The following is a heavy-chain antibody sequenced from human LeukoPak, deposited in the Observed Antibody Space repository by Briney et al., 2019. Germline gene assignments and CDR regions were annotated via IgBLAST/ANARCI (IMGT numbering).Heavy chain of an antibody. CDR1: GFTFKNYG. Sequence: QTGGSLRLSCAASGFTFKNYGMHWVRQAPGKGLEWVANMNQGGSEKYYVDSVKGRFTISRDNGKKSLYLQMNSLRAEDTAVYYCARGQVTAVTGLASFDIWGQGTMVTVSS. CDR3: ARGQVTAVTGLASFDI. V-gene: IGHV3-7*04. D-gene: IGHD4-17*01. J-gene: IGHJ3*02. CDR2: MNQGGSEK.